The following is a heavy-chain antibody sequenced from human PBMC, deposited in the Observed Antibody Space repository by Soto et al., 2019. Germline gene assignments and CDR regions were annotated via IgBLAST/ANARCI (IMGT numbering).Heavy chain of an antibody. CDR3: ARGNYYIDF. CDR2: IWFDGSAR. D-gene: IGHD4-4*01. Sequence: QPGGSLRLSCAASGFTFRNSGMHWVRQTPGKGLEWVAVIWFDGSARYYADSVRGRFSISRDNSKNTLYLQMDSLRAEDTAVYCCARGNYYIDFWGQGT. V-gene: IGHV3-33*01. CDR1: GFTFRNSG. J-gene: IGHJ4*02.